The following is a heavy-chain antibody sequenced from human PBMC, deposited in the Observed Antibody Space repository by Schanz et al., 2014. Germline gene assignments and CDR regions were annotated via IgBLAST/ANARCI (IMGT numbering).Heavy chain of an antibody. J-gene: IGHJ6*02. CDR1: GFTFSRYA. Sequence: EVQLLESGGGPVEPGGSLRLSCAASGFTFSRYAMSWVRQAPGKGLEWVAAVSGGGGSTYYADSVKGRFTISRDNSKNTLSLLVNSLRGEDTATYYCAKAFRTTKYYGMDVWGQGTTVTVSS. CDR2: VSGGGGST. D-gene: IGHD1-1*01. CDR3: AKAFRTTKYYGMDV. V-gene: IGHV3-23*01.